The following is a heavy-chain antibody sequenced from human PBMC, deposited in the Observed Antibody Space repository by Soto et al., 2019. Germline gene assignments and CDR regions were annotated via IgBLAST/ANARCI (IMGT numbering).Heavy chain of an antibody. Sequence: QVQLQESGPGLVKPSQTLSLTCIVSSGSISSGGYYWSWIRQHPGKGLEWIGYIYYSGSTYYNPSLKSRVTISVDTSKNQCSLKLSSVTAADTAVYYCARDQYYYGSGSSGYFDYWGQGTLVTVSS. CDR3: ARDQYYYGSGSSGYFDY. V-gene: IGHV4-31*03. J-gene: IGHJ4*02. CDR2: IYYSGST. CDR1: SGSISSGGYY. D-gene: IGHD3-10*01.